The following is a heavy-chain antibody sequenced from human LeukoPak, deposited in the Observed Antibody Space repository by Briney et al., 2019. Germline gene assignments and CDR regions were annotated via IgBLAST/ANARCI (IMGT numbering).Heavy chain of an antibody. CDR3: AKTTVGYSSGRYPGWPADC. CDR1: GFTFNTYA. CDR2: ICGSGGCT. V-gene: IGHV3-23*01. J-gene: IGHJ6*04. Sequence: GGSLRLSCEAPGFTFNTYAIYWVRQAPGKGLEWVSGICGSGGCTYYADTVKGRFTISRDNSKNTVYLQMNTLAADDTAVYYCAKTTVGYSSGRYPGWPADCWGKGTTVTVSS. D-gene: IGHD6-19*01.